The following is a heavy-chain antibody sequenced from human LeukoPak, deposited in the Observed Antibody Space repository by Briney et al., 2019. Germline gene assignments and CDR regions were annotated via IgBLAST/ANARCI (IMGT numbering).Heavy chain of an antibody. CDR3: ATRPVPTATTWFAP. Sequence: GGSLRLSCAASGFAFSSYSMNWIRQAPGKGLEWVASISSSSNYIYYVDSVKGRFTISRDNAKNTVYLQMSSLRAEDTAVYYCATRPVPTATTWFAPWGQGTLVTVSS. CDR1: GFAFSSYS. J-gene: IGHJ5*02. D-gene: IGHD2-2*01. CDR2: ISSSSNYI. V-gene: IGHV3-21*01.